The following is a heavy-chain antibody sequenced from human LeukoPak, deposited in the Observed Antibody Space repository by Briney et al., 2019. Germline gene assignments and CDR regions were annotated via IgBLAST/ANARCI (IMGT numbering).Heavy chain of an antibody. CDR1: GFTVSSNY. V-gene: IGHV3-66*01. Sequence: GGSLRLSCAASGFTVSSNYMSWVRQAPGKGLEWVSVIYSGGSTYYADSVKGRFTISRDNSKNTLYLQMNSLRAEDTAVYYCARALPDYDILTGYYRWGYFDYWGQGTLVTVSS. J-gene: IGHJ4*02. CDR3: ARALPDYDILTGYYRWGYFDY. D-gene: IGHD3-9*01. CDR2: IYSGGST.